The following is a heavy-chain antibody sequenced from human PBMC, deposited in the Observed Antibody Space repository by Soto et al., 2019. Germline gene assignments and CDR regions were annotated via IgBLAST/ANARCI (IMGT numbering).Heavy chain of an antibody. D-gene: IGHD6-6*01. CDR3: ARGLIAARLRYYYGMDV. J-gene: IGHJ6*02. CDR2: INHSGST. V-gene: IGHV4-34*01. CDR1: GGSFSGYC. Sequence: SGGRCHNCAVDGGSFSGYCWSWIRQPAVKGLEWIGAINHSGSTNYNPSLQSRVTISVDTSKNQFSLKLSSVTAADTAVYYCARGLIAARLRYYYGMDVWGQGTTVTVS.